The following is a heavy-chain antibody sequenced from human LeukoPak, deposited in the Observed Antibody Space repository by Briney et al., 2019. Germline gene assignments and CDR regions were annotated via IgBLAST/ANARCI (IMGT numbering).Heavy chain of an antibody. Sequence: PSETLSLTCTVSGGSISSYYWSWIRQPPGKGLEWIGYIYYSGSTNYNPSLKSRVTISVDTSKNQFSLKLGSVTAADTAVYYCASLPGSSWHHRYYYYYMDVWGKGTTVTVSS. CDR1: GGSISSYY. J-gene: IGHJ6*03. CDR2: IYYSGST. V-gene: IGHV4-59*08. D-gene: IGHD6-13*01. CDR3: ASLPGSSWHHRYYYYYMDV.